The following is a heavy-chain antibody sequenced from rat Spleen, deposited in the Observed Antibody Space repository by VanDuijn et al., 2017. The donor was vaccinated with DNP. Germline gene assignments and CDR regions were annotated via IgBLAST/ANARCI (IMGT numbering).Heavy chain of an antibody. V-gene: IGHV5S14*01. CDR3: ARHLDYYDGTYYYWVMDA. Sequence: EVQLVESGGGLVQPGRSLKLSCAASGFTFSNYGMAWVRQTPTKGLAWVASISSGGGNPYYRASMKGRFTISRDNSKNTHYLQMDNLRSEDTSTYYCARHLDYYDGTYYYWVMDAWGQGASVTVSS. CDR1: GFTFSNYG. CDR2: ISSGGGNP. J-gene: IGHJ4*01. D-gene: IGHD1-12*02.